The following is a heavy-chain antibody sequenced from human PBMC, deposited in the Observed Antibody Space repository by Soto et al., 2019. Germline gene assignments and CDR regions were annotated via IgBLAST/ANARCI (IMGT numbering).Heavy chain of an antibody. V-gene: IGHV1-18*01. CDR3: ARGTSDFWSGYYTYFDY. CDR1: GYTFTSYG. Sequence: ASVKVSCKASGYTFTSYGISWVRQAPGQGLEWMGWISAYNGNTNYAQKLRGRVTMTTDTSTSTAYMELRSLRSDDTAVYYCARGTSDFWSGYYTYFDYWGQGTLVTVSS. J-gene: IGHJ4*02. D-gene: IGHD3-3*01. CDR2: ISAYNGNT.